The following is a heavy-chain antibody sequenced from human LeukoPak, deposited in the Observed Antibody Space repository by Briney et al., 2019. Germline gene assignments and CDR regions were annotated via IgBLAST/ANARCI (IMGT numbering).Heavy chain of an antibody. CDR1: GFSFSNYA. CDR3: AKSAYYDASGYYREYYFDY. Sequence: GGSLRLSCVSSGFSFSNYAMSWVRQAPGKGLEWVSSISGSGGSTHYADSVKGRFTISRDKTKSTLYLQMNSLRAEDTAVYYCAKSAYYDASGYYREYYFDYWGQGTLVTVSS. D-gene: IGHD3-22*01. CDR2: ISGSGGST. J-gene: IGHJ4*02. V-gene: IGHV3-23*01.